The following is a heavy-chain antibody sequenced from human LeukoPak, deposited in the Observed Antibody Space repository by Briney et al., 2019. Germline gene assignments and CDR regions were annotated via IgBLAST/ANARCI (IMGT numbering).Heavy chain of an antibody. J-gene: IGHJ4*02. V-gene: IGHV3-23*01. CDR3: AKVGVILSPGHYYFDY. Sequence: GGSLRLSCAASGFTFSSYAMNWVRRAPGKGLEWVSAISGSGGSTYYADSVKGRFTISRDNSKNTLYLQMNSLRAEDTAVYYCAKVGVILSPGHYYFDYWGQGTLVTVSS. CDR1: GFTFSSYA. CDR2: ISGSGGST. D-gene: IGHD3-22*01.